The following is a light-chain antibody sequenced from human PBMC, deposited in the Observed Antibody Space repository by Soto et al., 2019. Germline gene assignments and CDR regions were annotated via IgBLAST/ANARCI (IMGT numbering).Light chain of an antibody. J-gene: IGLJ2*01. CDR3: ETWDSNTQV. CDR2: LNSDGSH. V-gene: IGLV4-69*01. CDR1: SGHSSYA. Sequence: QLVLTQSPSASASLGASVKLTCTLSSGHSSYAIAWHQQQPEKGPRFLMKLNSDGSHSKGDGISDRFSGSSSGAERYLTISSLQSEDEADYYCETWDSNTQVFGGGTKVTVL.